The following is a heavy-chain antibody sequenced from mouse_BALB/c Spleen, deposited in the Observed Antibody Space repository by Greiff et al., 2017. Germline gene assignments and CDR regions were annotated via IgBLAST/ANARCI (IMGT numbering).Heavy chain of an antibody. V-gene: IGHV1-54*01. CDR3: ARGGSYYDCYFDY. Sequence: QVQLQQSGAELVRPGTSVKVSCKASGYAFTNYLIEWVKQRPGQGLEWIGVINPGSGGTNYNEKFKGKATLTADKSSSTAYMQLSSLTSDDSAVYFCARGGSYYDCYFDYWGQGTTLTVSS. J-gene: IGHJ2*01. D-gene: IGHD2-4*01. CDR2: INPGSGGT. CDR1: GYAFTNYL.